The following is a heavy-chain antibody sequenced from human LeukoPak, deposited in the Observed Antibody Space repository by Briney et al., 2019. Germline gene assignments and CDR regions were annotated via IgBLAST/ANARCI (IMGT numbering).Heavy chain of an antibody. V-gene: IGHV1-2*06. CDR2: INPNSGDP. J-gene: IGHJ6*03. Sequence: GASVKVSCKTSGYTFTDSCIHWVRQAPGQGLEWMGRINPNSGDPNYPQKFQGRVTMTRDTSISTAYMEMSSLTSDDTAVYYCARSARHCNNGVCFTDYYIDLWGKGTTVIVSS. CDR3: ARSARHCNNGVCFTDYYIDL. CDR1: GYTFTDSC. D-gene: IGHD2-8*01.